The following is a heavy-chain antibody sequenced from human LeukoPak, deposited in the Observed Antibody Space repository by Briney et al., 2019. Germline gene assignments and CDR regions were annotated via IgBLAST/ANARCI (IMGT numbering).Heavy chain of an antibody. CDR3: ARAAAGLYDAFDI. CDR1: GYTFTSYG. V-gene: IGHV1-69*13. Sequence: SVKVSCKASGYTFTSYGISWVRQAPGQGLEWMGGIIPIFGTANYAQKFQGRVTITADESTSTAYMELSSLRSEDTAVYYCARAAAGLYDAFDIWGQGTMVTVSS. J-gene: IGHJ3*02. CDR2: IIPIFGTA. D-gene: IGHD6-13*01.